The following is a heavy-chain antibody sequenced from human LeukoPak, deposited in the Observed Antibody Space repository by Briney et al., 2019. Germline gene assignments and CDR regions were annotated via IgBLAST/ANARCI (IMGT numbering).Heavy chain of an antibody. CDR1: GGTFSSYA. V-gene: IGHV1-69*05. Sequence: SVKVSCKASGGTFSSYAISWVRQAPGQGLEWMGRIIPIFGTANYAQKFQGRVTITTDESTSTAYMELSSLRSEDTAVYYCAREMATIGDGAFDIWGQGTMVTVSS. J-gene: IGHJ3*02. CDR3: AREMATIGDGAFDI. CDR2: IIPIFGTA. D-gene: IGHD5-24*01.